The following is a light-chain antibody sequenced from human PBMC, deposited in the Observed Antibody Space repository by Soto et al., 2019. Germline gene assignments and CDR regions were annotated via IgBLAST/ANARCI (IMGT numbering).Light chain of an antibody. Sequence: IVVTQSPATLSVSPGERVALSCRASQGVGSNLAWYQQRPGQAPRLLIYDASTRATGIPDRFSGSGSGTDFTLTISSLQSEDFAVYYCQQFNIWPHMLSFGGGTKLAI. CDR1: QGVGSN. J-gene: IGKJ4*01. CDR2: DAS. V-gene: IGKV3-15*01. CDR3: QQFNIWPHMLS.